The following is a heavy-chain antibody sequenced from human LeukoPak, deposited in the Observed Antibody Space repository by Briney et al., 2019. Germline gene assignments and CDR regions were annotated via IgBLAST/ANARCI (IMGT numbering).Heavy chain of an antibody. D-gene: IGHD3-22*01. J-gene: IGHJ4*02. CDR1: GYTFTSYY. CDR2: INPSGGST. CDR3: ARADSSGYYWVSYY. V-gene: IGHV1-46*01. Sequence: GASVKVSCKASGYTFTSYYIHWVRQAPGQGLEWMGLINPSGGSTNYAQKFQGRVTITRNTSISTAYMELSSLRSEDTAVYYCARADSSGYYWVSYYWGQGTLVTVSS.